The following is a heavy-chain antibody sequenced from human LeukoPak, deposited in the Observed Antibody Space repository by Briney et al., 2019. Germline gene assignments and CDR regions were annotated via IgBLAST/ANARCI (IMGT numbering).Heavy chain of an antibody. J-gene: IGHJ4*02. D-gene: IGHD2-15*01. CDR2: IKQDGSEK. V-gene: IGHV3-7*04. CDR3: ARGDKFSGDY. Sequence: GGSLRLSCAASGFTFSSYWVSWVRQAPGKGLEWVANIKQDGSEKYYVDSVKGRFTISRDNAKNSLYLQMNSLRAEDTAVYYCARGDKFSGDYWGQGTLVTVSS. CDR1: GFTFSSYW.